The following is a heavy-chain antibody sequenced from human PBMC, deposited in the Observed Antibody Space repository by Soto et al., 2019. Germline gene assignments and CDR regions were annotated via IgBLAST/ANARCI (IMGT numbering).Heavy chain of an antibody. CDR2: IIHSGST. D-gene: IGHD4-17*01. Sequence: QVQLQQWGAGLLKPSETLSLTCVVYGGSFSGYFWSWIRQPPGKGLEWIGEIIHSGSTNYNPSLKSRVTISVDSSKNQFSLKLSSVTAADTAVYYCARGGYGGNSGRGPLDYWGQGTLVTVSS. CDR1: GGSFSGYF. V-gene: IGHV4-34*02. J-gene: IGHJ4*02. CDR3: ARGGYGGNSGRGPLDY.